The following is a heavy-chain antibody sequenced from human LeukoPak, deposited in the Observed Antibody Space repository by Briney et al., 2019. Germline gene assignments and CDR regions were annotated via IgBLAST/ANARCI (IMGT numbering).Heavy chain of an antibody. V-gene: IGHV3-23*01. Sequence: PGGSLRLSCAASGFTFSSYVMNWVRQAPGKGLEWVSAISGSGGSTYYADSVKGRFTISRDNSKDTLYLQMNSLRAEDTAVYYCAKPAYCSGGSCLHTRSGAYYYYYMDVWGKGTTVTVSS. CDR3: AKPAYCSGGSCLHTRSGAYYYYYMDV. J-gene: IGHJ6*03. D-gene: IGHD2-15*01. CDR1: GFTFSSYV. CDR2: ISGSGGST.